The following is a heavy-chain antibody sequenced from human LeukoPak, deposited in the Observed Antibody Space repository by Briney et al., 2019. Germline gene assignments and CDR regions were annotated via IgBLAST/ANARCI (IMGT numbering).Heavy chain of an antibody. CDR2: IYHSGST. CDR3: AGNWNDERVDY. J-gene: IGHJ4*02. D-gene: IGHD1-1*01. V-gene: IGHV4-38-2*01. Sequence: SDTLSLTCAVSGYSISSGYYWGWIRQPPGKGLEWIGSIYHSGSTYYNPSLKSRVTISVDTSKNQFSLKLSSVTAADTAVYYCAGNWNDERVDYWGQGTLVTVSS. CDR1: GYSISSGYY.